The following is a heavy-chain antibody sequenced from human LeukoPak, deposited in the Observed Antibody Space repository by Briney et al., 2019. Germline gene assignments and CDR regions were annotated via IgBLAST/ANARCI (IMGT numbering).Heavy chain of an antibody. CDR3: ASIDSAMALGY. Sequence: SETLSLTCTVSGGSISSGDYYWSWIRQPPGKGLEWIGFIYYSGSTHYNPSLKSRVIISVDTSKNQFSLRLTSVTAADTAVYYCASIDSAMALGYWGQGTLVTVSS. CDR2: IYYSGST. D-gene: IGHD5-18*01. CDR1: GGSISSGDYY. V-gene: IGHV4-30-4*01. J-gene: IGHJ4*02.